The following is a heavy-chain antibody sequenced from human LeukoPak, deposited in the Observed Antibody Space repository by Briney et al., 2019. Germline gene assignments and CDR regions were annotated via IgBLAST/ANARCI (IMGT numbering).Heavy chain of an antibody. CDR2: IKRKTDAGTT. D-gene: IGHD2-21*01. J-gene: IGHJ4*02. Sequence: GGSLRLSCAASGFTFSDAWMNWVRQAPGKGLEWVGRIKRKTDAGTTDYAAPVKGRFTISRDDSKNTQYLQMNSLKTEDTAVYYCYTSITDYWGQGTLVTVSS. V-gene: IGHV3-15*07. CDR1: GFTFSDAW. CDR3: YTSITDY.